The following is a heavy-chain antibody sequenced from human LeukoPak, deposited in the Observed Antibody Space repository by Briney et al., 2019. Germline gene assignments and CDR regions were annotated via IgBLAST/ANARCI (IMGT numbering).Heavy chain of an antibody. CDR3: ARGVYIAAAQYGY. CDR1: GGSISSYY. V-gene: IGHV4-59*01. D-gene: IGHD6-13*01. Sequence: SQTLSLTCTVSGGSISSYYWSWIRQPPGKGLEWIGYIYYSGTTNYNPSLKSRVTISVDTSKNQFSLKLSSVTAADTAVYYCARGVYIAAAQYGYWGQGALVTVSS. CDR2: IYYSGTT. J-gene: IGHJ4*02.